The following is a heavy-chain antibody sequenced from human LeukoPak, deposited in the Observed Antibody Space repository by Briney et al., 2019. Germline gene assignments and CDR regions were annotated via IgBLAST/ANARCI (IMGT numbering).Heavy chain of an antibody. CDR3: ARGPVTDAFDI. V-gene: IGHV3-48*04. Sequence: GGSLRLSCEASGFDFNTYSMNWVRQAPGKGLEWVSYIGGSDTNVYYADSVKGRVTVSRDNAKNTLYLLMNSLRAEDTAVYYCARGPVTDAFDIWGQGTMVTVSS. J-gene: IGHJ3*02. D-gene: IGHD4-17*01. CDR2: IGGSDTNV. CDR1: GFDFNTYS.